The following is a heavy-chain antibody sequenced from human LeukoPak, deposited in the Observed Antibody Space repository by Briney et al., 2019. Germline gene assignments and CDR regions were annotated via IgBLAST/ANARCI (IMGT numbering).Heavy chain of an antibody. Sequence: PGGSLRLSCAASGFTFNTYSMSWVRQAPGKGLEWISYISTSGGTTYYADSVKGRFTISRDNAKNSLYLQMNSLRAEDTAVFYCARDPGDYYYYYMDVWGKGTTVTVSS. CDR2: ISTSGGTT. J-gene: IGHJ6*03. CDR3: ARDPGDYYYYYMDV. D-gene: IGHD2-21*01. V-gene: IGHV3-48*01. CDR1: GFTFNTYS.